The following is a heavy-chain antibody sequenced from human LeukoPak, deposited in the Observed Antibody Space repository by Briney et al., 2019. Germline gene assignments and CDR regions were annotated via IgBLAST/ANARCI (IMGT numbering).Heavy chain of an antibody. CDR3: AREPGSWGRLRIINNWFDP. CDR1: GVSISSYY. V-gene: IGHV4-4*07. Sequence: PSETLSLTCTVSGVSISSYYWSWIRQPAGKGQEWIGRIYTSGSTNYNPSLKSRVTMSVDTSKNQFSLKLSSVTAADTAVYYCAREPGSWGRLRIINNWFDPWGQGTLVTVSS. D-gene: IGHD1-14*01. CDR2: IYTSGST. J-gene: IGHJ5*02.